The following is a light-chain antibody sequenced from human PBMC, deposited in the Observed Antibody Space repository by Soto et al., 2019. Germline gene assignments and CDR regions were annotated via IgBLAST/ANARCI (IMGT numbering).Light chain of an antibody. J-gene: IGKJ5*01. Sequence: DIQLTQSPSFLSASIGDRVTITCRASQGISSFLAWYKQKPGEAPKLMIHTASTLQSGVPSRFSGSGSGTEFTFTISSLQPEDFATYYCPQRHSYPITFGQGTRLAIK. CDR2: TAS. CDR1: QGISSF. CDR3: PQRHSYPIT. V-gene: IGKV1-9*01.